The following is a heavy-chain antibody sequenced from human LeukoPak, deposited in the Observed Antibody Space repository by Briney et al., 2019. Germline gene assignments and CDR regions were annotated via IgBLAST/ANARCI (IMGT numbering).Heavy chain of an antibody. CDR2: INTNTGNP. CDR3: ARLDGYSSGPSEVNFDY. J-gene: IGHJ4*02. Sequence: ASVTVSCKASGYTFTSYAMNWVRQAPGQGLEWMGWINTNTGNPTYAQGFTGRFVFSLDTSVSTAYLQISSLKAEDTAVYYCARLDGYSSGPSEVNFDYWGQGTLVTVSS. CDR1: GYTFTSYA. V-gene: IGHV7-4-1*02. D-gene: IGHD6-19*01.